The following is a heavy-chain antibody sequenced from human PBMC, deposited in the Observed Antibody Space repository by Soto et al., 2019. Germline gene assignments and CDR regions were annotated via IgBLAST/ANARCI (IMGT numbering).Heavy chain of an antibody. D-gene: IGHD2-15*01. V-gene: IGHV4-30-4*01. J-gene: IGHJ5*01. CDR2: IYKSATT. CDR1: GDSISTVDYF. Sequence: LSLTCSVSGDSISTVDYFWAWIRQPPGQALEYIGYIYKSATTYYNPSFEGRVAISLDTSKSHFSLNVASVTAADTAVYFCARGRYCLTGRCFPNWFDSWGQGTLVTVSS. CDR3: ARGRYCLTGRCFPNWFDS.